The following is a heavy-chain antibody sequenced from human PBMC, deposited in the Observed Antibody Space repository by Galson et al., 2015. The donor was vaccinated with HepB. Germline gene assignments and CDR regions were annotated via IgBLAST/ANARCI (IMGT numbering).Heavy chain of an antibody. Sequence: SLRLSCAASGFTFSNYPMNWVRQAPGKGLEWVSHISSSSSTIYYADSVKGRFTISRDNAKNSLYLQMNSLRAEDTAVYYCAREPNYDTSSYYFDYWGQGTLVTVSS. D-gene: IGHD3-22*01. CDR2: ISSSSSTI. CDR3: AREPNYDTSSYYFDY. V-gene: IGHV3-48*01. CDR1: GFTFSNYP. J-gene: IGHJ4*02.